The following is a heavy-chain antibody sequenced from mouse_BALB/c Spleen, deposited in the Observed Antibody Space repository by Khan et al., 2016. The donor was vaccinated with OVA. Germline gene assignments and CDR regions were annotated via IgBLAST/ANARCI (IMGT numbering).Heavy chain of an antibody. CDR1: GYTFTNYV. V-gene: IGHV9-3-1*01. J-gene: IGHJ2*01. CDR2: INTYTGEP. CDR3: TRFHGGY. Sequence: QIQLVQSGPELKKPGETVKISCKASGYTFTNYVMNWVKQSQGKGLKWMGWINTYTGEPTYADDFMGRFAFSLETSVSTAYLQINSLKYEDTATYFCTRFHGGYWGQGTTLTVSS.